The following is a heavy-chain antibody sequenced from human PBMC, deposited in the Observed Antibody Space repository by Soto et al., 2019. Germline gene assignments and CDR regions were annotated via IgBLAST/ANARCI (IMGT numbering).Heavy chain of an antibody. V-gene: IGHV4-30-4*01. Sequence: QVQLQESGPGLVKPSQTLSLTCTVSGGSISSGNYYWSWIRQPPGKGLEWIGFISYSGSTYYTTSLKSRVTIAVDTSKSQFSLNLSFATAADTSVSYCATLGTPATALDFFDSWGQGSLVTVSS. J-gene: IGHJ4*02. D-gene: IGHD2-15*01. CDR3: ATLGTPATALDFFDS. CDR2: ISYSGST. CDR1: GGSISSGNYY.